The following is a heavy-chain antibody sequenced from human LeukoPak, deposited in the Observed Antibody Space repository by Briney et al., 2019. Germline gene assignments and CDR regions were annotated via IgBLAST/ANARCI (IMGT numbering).Heavy chain of an antibody. Sequence: PSETLSLTCTGSGGYISSHYWSWIRHLPGQVLPLIGYFYYSGSTNYNPSLKSRATISVDTSKNQFSLKLSSVTAADTAVYYCAREYCSSTSCRFSDWFDPWGQGTLVTVSS. J-gene: IGHJ5*02. CDR3: AREYCSSTSCRFSDWFDP. D-gene: IGHD2-2*01. V-gene: IGHV4-59*11. CDR1: GGYISSHY. CDR2: FYYSGST.